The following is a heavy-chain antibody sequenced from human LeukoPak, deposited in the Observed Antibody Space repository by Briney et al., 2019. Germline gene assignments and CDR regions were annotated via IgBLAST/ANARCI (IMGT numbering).Heavy chain of an antibody. Sequence: PSGTLSLTCTVSGGSISSHYWSWIRQPPGKGLEWIGHIYYSGSTNYNSSLKSRVTILIDTSKNQFSLKLSSVTAADTAVYYCARARSNYEADYWGQGTLVTVSS. CDR1: GGSISSHY. CDR3: ARARSNYEADY. V-gene: IGHV4-59*11. J-gene: IGHJ4*02. CDR2: IYYSGST. D-gene: IGHD4-11*01.